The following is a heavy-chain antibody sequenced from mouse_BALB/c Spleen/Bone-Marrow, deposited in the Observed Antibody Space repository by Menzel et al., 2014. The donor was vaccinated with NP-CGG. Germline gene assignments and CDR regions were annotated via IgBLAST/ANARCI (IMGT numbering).Heavy chain of an antibody. CDR1: GDSITSGY. J-gene: IGHJ4*01. Sequence: EVQLQQSGPSLVKPSQTLSLTCSVTGDSITSGYWNWIRKFPGNKLEYMGYISYSGSTYYNPSLKSRISITRDTSKNLYYLQLSSVTTKDTATYYCARSGSSGYHYYAMDYWGQGTSVTVSS. CDR2: ISYSGST. D-gene: IGHD3-1*01. V-gene: IGHV3-8*02. CDR3: ARSGSSGYHYYAMDY.